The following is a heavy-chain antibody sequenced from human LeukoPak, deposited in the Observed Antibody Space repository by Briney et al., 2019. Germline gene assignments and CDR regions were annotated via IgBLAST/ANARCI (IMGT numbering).Heavy chain of an antibody. Sequence: ASVKVSCKASGYTFSGYYIHWVRQASGQGPEWMGWINPNNGGTKSAQTFQDRLTMSRDTSISTAYMELSRLRSEDTAVYYCARVRNEIRVLDPWGQGTLVTVSS. CDR1: GYTFSGYY. CDR3: ARVRNEIRVLDP. D-gene: IGHD1-1*01. J-gene: IGHJ5*02. V-gene: IGHV1-2*02. CDR2: INPNNGGT.